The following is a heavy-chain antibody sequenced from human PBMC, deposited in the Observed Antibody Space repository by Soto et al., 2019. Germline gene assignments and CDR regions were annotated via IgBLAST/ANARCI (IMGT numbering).Heavy chain of an antibody. V-gene: IGHV3-30-3*01. CDR3: ARGWVIYCSGGSCYSEDYFDY. D-gene: IGHD2-15*01. J-gene: IGHJ4*02. CDR1: GFTFSSYA. Sequence: QVQLVESGGGVVQPGRSLRLSCAASGFTFSSYAMHWVRQAPGKGLEWVAVISYDGSNKYYADSVKGRFTISRDNSKNTLYLQMNSLTAEDTAVYYCARGWVIYCSGGSCYSEDYFDYWGQGTLVTVSS. CDR2: ISYDGSNK.